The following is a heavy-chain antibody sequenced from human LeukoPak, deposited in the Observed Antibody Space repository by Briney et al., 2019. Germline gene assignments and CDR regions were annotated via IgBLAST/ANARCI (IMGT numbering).Heavy chain of an antibody. CDR1: GFTFSSYA. J-gene: IGHJ4*02. V-gene: IGHV3-64*01. Sequence: GGSLRLSCAASGFTFSSYAMHWARQAPGKGLEYVSAISSNGGSTYYANSVKGRFTISRDNSKNTLYLQMGSLRAEDMAVYYCARDRSSSSFVLAYWGQGTLVTVSS. D-gene: IGHD6-13*01. CDR2: ISSNGGST. CDR3: ARDRSSSSFVLAY.